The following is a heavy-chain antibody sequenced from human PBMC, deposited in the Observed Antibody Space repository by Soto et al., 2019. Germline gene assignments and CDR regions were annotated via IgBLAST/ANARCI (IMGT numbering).Heavy chain of an antibody. CDR1: GFTFSPCW. J-gene: IGHJ4*02. CDR2: IKPDGSGK. V-gene: IGHV3-7*03. D-gene: IGHD6-19*01. Sequence: PGGSLRLSCAASGFTFSPCWMSWVRQAPGKGLEWVANIKPDGSGKYYVDSVKGRFTVSRDNAKNSLYLQMNSLRAEDTAVYYCAMGDTTGWSFDCWGRGTLVTVSS. CDR3: AMGDTTGWSFDC.